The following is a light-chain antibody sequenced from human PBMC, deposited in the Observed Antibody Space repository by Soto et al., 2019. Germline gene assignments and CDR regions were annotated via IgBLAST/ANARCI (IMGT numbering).Light chain of an antibody. V-gene: IGKV1-5*03. CDR1: PSISRW. Sequence: DIQMTQSPSTLSASVGDRVTITCRASPSISRWLAWYQQKPGKAPKLLIYKASSLESGVPPRFSGSGSGTEFTLTISSLQPDDFGTYYCQQYNSNFGQGTKLEIK. CDR3: QQYNSN. CDR2: KAS. J-gene: IGKJ2*01.